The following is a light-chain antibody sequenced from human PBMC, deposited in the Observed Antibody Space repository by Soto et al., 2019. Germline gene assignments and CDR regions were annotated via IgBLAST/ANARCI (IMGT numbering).Light chain of an antibody. CDR1: QSVSSN. Sequence: EIVMTQSPATLSVSPGERAALSCRASQSVSSNLAWYQQKPGQAPRLLIYGASTRVTGLPARFSGSGSETDFTLTISSLQSEDFAVYYCQQYDNWPYTFGQGT. CDR3: QQYDNWPYT. CDR2: GAS. J-gene: IGKJ2*01. V-gene: IGKV3-15*01.